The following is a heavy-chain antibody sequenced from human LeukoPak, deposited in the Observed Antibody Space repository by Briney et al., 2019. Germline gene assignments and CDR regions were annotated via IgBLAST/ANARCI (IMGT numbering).Heavy chain of an antibody. J-gene: IGHJ6*02. CDR3: ARDKASSRYGAYYYGMDV. V-gene: IGHV3-21*01. Sequence: GGSLRLSCAASGFTFSSYSMNWVRQAPGKGLEWVSSISSSSSYIYYADSVKGRFTISRDNAKNSLYLQMNSLRAEDTAVYYCARDKASSRYGAYYYGMDVWGQGTTVTVSS. CDR2: ISSSSSYI. CDR1: GFTFSSYS. D-gene: IGHD6-13*01.